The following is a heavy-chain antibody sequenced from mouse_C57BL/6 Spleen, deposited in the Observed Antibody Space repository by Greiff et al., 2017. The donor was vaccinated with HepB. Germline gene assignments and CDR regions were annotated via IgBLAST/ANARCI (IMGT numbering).Heavy chain of an antibody. J-gene: IGHJ3*01. CDR1: GYSFTGYF. CDR3: ASSDGNDYDGAWFAY. CDR2: INPYNGDT. Sequence: VQLQQSGPELVKPGDSVKISCKASGYSFTGYFMNWVMQSHGKSLEWIGRINPYNGDTFYNQKFKGKATLTVDKSSSTAHMELRSLTSEDSAVYYCASSDGNDYDGAWFAYWGQGTLVTVSA. D-gene: IGHD2-4*01. V-gene: IGHV1-20*01.